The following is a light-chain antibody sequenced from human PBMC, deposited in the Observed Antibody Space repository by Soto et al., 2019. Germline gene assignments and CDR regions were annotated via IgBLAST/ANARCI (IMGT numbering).Light chain of an antibody. J-gene: IGLJ2*01. V-gene: IGLV2-14*01. CDR1: SSDVGGYNY. CDR2: DVS. Sequence: QSALTQPASVSGSLGQSITISCTGTSSDVGGYNYVSWYQQHPGKAPKLMIYDVSNRPSGVSNRFSGSKSGNTASLTISGLQAEDEADYYCSSYTSSSYVVFGGGTKVTVL. CDR3: SSYTSSSYVV.